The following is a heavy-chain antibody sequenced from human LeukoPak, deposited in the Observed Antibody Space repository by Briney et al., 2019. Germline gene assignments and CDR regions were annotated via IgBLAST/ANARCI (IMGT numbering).Heavy chain of an antibody. J-gene: IGHJ4*02. CDR1: GGSISSYY. Sequence: KPSETLSLTCTVSGGSISSYYWSWIRQPPGKGLEWIGYIYYSGSTNYNPSLKSRVTMSVDTSKNQFSLKLSSVTAADTAVYYCARLYCSSTSCYPADWGQGTLVTVSS. V-gene: IGHV4-59*12. CDR3: ARLYCSSTSCYPAD. D-gene: IGHD2-2*01. CDR2: IYYSGST.